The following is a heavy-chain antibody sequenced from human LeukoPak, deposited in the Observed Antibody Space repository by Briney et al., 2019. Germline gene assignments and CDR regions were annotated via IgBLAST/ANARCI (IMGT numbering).Heavy chain of an antibody. CDR2: RYYSGST. V-gene: IGHV4-59*01. D-gene: IGHD3-16*01. CDR3: ARVRGDFETD. J-gene: IGHJ1*01. CDR1: GGSISSYC. Sequence: SETLSLACSVSGGSISSYCWTWIRQPPGEGLEWIGYRYYSGSTTYNPSLKSRVTISVDTSKSQFSLKLISVTAADTAIYYCARVRGDFETDWGQGTLVTVSS.